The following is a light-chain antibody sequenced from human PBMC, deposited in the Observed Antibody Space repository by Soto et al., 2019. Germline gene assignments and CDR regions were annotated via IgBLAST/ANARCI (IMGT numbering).Light chain of an antibody. J-gene: IGLJ1*01. V-gene: IGLV2-14*01. CDR1: SSDVGGYNY. CDR2: EVS. CDR3: SSYTSSSTQV. Sequence: VLTQPASVSGSPGQSITISCTGTSSDVGGYNYVSWYQQHPGKAPKLMIYEVSNRPSGVSNRFSGSKSGNTASLTISGLQAEDEADYYCSSYTSSSTQVFGTGTKVTVL.